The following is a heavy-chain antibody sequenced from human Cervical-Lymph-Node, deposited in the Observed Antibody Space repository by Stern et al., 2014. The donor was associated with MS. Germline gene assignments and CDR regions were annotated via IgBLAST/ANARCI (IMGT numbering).Heavy chain of an antibody. V-gene: IGHV4-4*02. CDR2: IFHTGDT. CDR3: ARGGGTDSPTYDY. CDR1: GASLSGVNW. D-gene: IGHD3-16*01. Sequence: LQLQESGPGLVKPSGTLSLNCTVSGASLSGVNWWTWVRQPPGKGLEWIGKIFHTGDTNSNPSLRIRVVMLVDSSKSQFSLQLTSVTAADTAVYYCARGGGTDSPTYDYWGQGTLVTVS. J-gene: IGHJ4*02.